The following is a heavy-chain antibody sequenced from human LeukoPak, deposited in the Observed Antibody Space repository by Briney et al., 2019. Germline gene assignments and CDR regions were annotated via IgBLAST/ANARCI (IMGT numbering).Heavy chain of an antibody. CDR3: ARGYYGTGSYYNVDY. J-gene: IGHJ4*02. V-gene: IGHV1-69*05. CDR1: GGTFSSYS. Sequence: SVKASCKASGGTFSSYSLSWVRQAPGQGLEWMGGSNPMTTMPFYAQKFQDRVTITTDESTTTAYMELSSLRSEDTAVYYCARGYYGTGSYYNVDYWGQGTLVTVSS. D-gene: IGHD3-10*01. CDR2: SNPMTTMP.